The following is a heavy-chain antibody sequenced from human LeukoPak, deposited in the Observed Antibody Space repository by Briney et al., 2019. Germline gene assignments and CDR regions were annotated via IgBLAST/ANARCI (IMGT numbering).Heavy chain of an antibody. V-gene: IGHV1-18*01. CDR3: ARDRYGVRSGSCDY. CDR2: VSGDNGDT. CDR1: GYTFTTYG. D-gene: IGHD1-26*01. J-gene: IGHJ4*02. Sequence: ASVKVSCKASGYTFTTYGISWVRQAPGQGLEWPGWVSGDNGDTNYAQNLQGRVTMTTDTSTSTAYMELRSLTYDDTAVYYCARDRYGVRSGSCDYWGQGTLVTVSS.